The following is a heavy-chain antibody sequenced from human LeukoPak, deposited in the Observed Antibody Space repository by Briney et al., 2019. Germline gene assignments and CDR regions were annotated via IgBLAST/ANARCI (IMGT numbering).Heavy chain of an antibody. D-gene: IGHD3-10*01. CDR3: TTGYYGSGSYYLAGVDY. J-gene: IGHJ4*02. CDR1: EFSFSSYW. V-gene: IGHV3-15*01. Sequence: TAGGSLRLSCAASEFSFSSYWMTWVRQAPGKGLEWVGRIKSKTDGGTTDYAAPVKGRFTISRDDSKNTLYLQMNSLKTEDTAVYYCTTGYYGSGSYYLAGVDYWGQGTLVTVSS. CDR2: IKSKTDGGTT.